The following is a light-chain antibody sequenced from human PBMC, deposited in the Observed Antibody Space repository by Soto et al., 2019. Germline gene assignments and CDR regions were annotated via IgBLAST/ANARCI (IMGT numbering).Light chain of an antibody. V-gene: IGKV1-39*01. Sequence: DIPMTQSPSSLSASVGDRVTITCRASQGISSYLNWYRQKPGKAPELLIYAASSLQSGVPSRFSGSGSGTDFTLTISGLQPEDCATYYCQQTYSTPRTFGPGTTVDIK. CDR3: QQTYSTPRT. CDR2: AAS. J-gene: IGKJ3*01. CDR1: QGISSY.